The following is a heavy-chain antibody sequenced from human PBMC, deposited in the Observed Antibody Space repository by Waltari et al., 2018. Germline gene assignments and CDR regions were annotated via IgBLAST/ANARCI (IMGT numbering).Heavy chain of an antibody. CDR3: AREYCGGDCRLFDY. D-gene: IGHD2-21*02. CDR2: VNPNGGGT. J-gene: IGHJ4*02. V-gene: IGHV1-2*02. CDR1: RDHVTEQY. Sequence: LVQSGAEVMEPGASVQVSCKASRDHVTEQYIHWVRQAPGQGLEWMGWVNPNGGGTKYAQRFAGRIILTWDTSISTAYMAFSGLTSADTAVYFCAREYCGGDCRLFDYWGQGTLVTVSS.